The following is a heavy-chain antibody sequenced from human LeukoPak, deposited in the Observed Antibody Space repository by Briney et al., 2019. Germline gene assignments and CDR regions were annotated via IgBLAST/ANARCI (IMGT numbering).Heavy chain of an antibody. J-gene: IGHJ1*01. D-gene: IGHD3-16*02. Sequence: PGGSLRLSCAASGFTFSSYSMNWVRQAPGKGLEWVSSISSSSSYIYYAGSVKGRFTISRDNAKNSLYLQMNSLRAEDTAVYYCARGPSSYTGTAEYFQHWGQGTLVTVSS. CDR1: GFTFSSYS. CDR2: ISSSSSYI. CDR3: ARGPSSYTGTAEYFQH. V-gene: IGHV3-21*01.